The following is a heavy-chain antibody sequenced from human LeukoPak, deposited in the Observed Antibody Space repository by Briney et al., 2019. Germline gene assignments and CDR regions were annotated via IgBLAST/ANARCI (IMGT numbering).Heavy chain of an antibody. J-gene: IGHJ4*02. V-gene: IGHV4-61*08. CDR1: GDSISSGDYY. CDR3: ARIGMGSGWYYFDY. D-gene: IGHD6-19*01. CDR2: IYHSGST. Sequence: SETLSLTCTVSGDSISSGDYYWSWIRQPPGKGLEWIGYIYHSGSTNYNPSLKSRVTISVDTSKNQFSLKLSSVTAADTAVYYCARIGMGSGWYYFDYWGQGTLVTVSS.